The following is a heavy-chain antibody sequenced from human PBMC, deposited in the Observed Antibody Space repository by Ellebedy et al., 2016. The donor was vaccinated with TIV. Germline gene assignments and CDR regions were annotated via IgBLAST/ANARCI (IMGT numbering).Heavy chain of an antibody. CDR2: IIPILGIA. Sequence: SVKVSXXASGYTFTSYAISWVRQAPGQGLEWMGRIIPILGIANYAQKFQGRVTITADKSTSTAYMELSSLRSEDTAVYYCASGGPSWLVYFDYWGQGTLVTVSS. CDR1: GYTFTSYA. CDR3: ASGGPSWLVYFDY. V-gene: IGHV1-69*04. D-gene: IGHD3-22*01. J-gene: IGHJ4*02.